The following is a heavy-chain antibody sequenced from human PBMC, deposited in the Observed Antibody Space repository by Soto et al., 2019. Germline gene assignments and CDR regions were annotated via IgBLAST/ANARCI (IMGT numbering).Heavy chain of an antibody. J-gene: IGHJ5*02. CDR3: ARFSPPRKSYDSNTGWFDP. V-gene: IGHV4-59*01. D-gene: IGHD3-22*01. CDR2: VSSTGST. CDR1: GGSLNSYC. Sequence: SETLSLTCTVSGGSLNSYCWTWIRQSPGKGLEWIGYVSSTGSTNYNPSLKSRLTMSLDTSTNEVSLSLTSVTAADAAVYFCARFSPPRKSYDSNTGWFDPWGQGIMVT.